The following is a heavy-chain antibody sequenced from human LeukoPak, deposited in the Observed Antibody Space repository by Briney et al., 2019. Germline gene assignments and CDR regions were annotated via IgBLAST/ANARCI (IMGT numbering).Heavy chain of an antibody. Sequence: ASVKVSFKASGYTFTSYDINWVRQATGQGLEWMGWMNPNSGNTGYAQKFQGRVTMTRNTSISTAYMELSSLRSEDTAVYYCARVALWFGELSPNYYYYYYMDVWGKGTTVTVSS. V-gene: IGHV1-8*01. CDR3: ARVALWFGELSPNYYYYYYMDV. J-gene: IGHJ6*03. D-gene: IGHD3-10*01. CDR1: GYTFTSYD. CDR2: MNPNSGNT.